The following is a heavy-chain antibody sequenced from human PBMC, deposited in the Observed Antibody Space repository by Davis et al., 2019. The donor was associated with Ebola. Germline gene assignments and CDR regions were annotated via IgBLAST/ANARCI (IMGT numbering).Heavy chain of an antibody. V-gene: IGHV3-21*01. Sequence: GGSLRLSCAASGFSFSTYSMNWVRQTPGKGLEWVSSISVRSNYIYYADSVKGRFTISRDDASKSLYLQMNSLRDGDTAVYYCTTHHSFRIDYWGQGTLVTVSS. CDR3: TTHHSFRIDY. CDR1: GFSFSTYS. CDR2: ISVRSNYI. D-gene: IGHD1-14*01. J-gene: IGHJ4*02.